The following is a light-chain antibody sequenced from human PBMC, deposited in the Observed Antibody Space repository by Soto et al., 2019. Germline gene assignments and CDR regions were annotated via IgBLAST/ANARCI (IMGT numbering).Light chain of an antibody. Sequence: EIVLTQSPGTLSLSPGERATLSCRASQRVSSSYLAWYKQKPGQAPRLLIYGASSRATGIPDRFSGSGSGTDFTLTISRLEPEDFAVYYCQHYGGSPGTFGQGTKVEIK. CDR3: QHYGGSPGT. CDR2: GAS. CDR1: QRVSSSY. V-gene: IGKV3-20*01. J-gene: IGKJ1*01.